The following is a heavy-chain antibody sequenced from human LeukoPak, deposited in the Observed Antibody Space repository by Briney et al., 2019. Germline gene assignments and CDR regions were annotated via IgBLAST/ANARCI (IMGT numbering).Heavy chain of an antibody. CDR2: IKQDGSEK. CDR3: ARDGTVLDFDY. D-gene: IGHD2-8*01. Sequence: AGGSLRLSCAASGFTFSSYWTSWVRQAPGKGLEWVANIKQDGSEKYYVDSVKGRFTISRDNAKNSLYLQMNSLRAEDTAVYYCARDGTVLDFDYWGQGTLVTVSS. V-gene: IGHV3-7*03. CDR1: GFTFSSYW. J-gene: IGHJ4*02.